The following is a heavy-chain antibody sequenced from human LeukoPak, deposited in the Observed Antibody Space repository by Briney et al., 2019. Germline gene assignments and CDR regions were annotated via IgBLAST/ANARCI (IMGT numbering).Heavy chain of an antibody. Sequence: GGSLRLSCAASGFTVSSNYMSWVRQAPGKGLEWVSVIYSGGSTYYADSVKGRFTIPRHNSKNTLYLQMNSLRAEDTAVYYCARGVGGWHFDYWGQGTLVTVSS. J-gene: IGHJ4*02. CDR1: GFTVSSNY. D-gene: IGHD6-19*01. CDR2: IYSGGST. CDR3: ARGVGGWHFDY. V-gene: IGHV3-53*04.